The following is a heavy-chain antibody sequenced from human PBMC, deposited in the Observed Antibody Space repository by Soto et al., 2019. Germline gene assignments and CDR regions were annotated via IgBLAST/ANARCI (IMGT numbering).Heavy chain of an antibody. CDR3: AHTKDSSGCLTS. CDR1: GFSLSVYGVR. D-gene: IGHD3-22*01. CDR2: IHWNDDK. V-gene: IGHV2-5*01. Sequence: SGPTLVNPTQTLTLTCSFSGFSLSVYGVRVIWFRQPPGETLEWLALIHWNDDKRYSPYLKSRLTITKDTSKNQVVLTLTNLDPLDTGTYFCAHTKDSSGCLTSWRQGILVTVSS. J-gene: IGHJ5*02.